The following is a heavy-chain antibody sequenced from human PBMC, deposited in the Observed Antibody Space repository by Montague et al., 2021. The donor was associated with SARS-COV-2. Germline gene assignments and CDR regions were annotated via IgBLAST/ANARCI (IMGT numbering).Heavy chain of an antibody. CDR1: GGSISSGSYY. D-gene: IGHD6-19*01. Sequence: TLSLTCTVSGGSISSGSYYWSWIRQPAGKGLEWIGRVYASGITNYNPSLKSRVTISLDTSKNQFSMRLSSVTAADTALYYCARDIAVAGLFDYWGQGTLVTVSS. CDR3: ARDIAVAGLFDY. V-gene: IGHV4-61*02. CDR2: VYASGIT. J-gene: IGHJ4*02.